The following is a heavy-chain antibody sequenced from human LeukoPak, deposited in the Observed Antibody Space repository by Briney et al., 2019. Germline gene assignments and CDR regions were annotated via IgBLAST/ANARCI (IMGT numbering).Heavy chain of an antibody. CDR1: GFNFSSSE. CDR3: VRGASGSSFGY. V-gene: IGHV3-48*03. CDR2: ISPTGSAI. Sequence: GGSLRLSCAASGFNFSSSEMNWVPQAPGKGLECFSYISPTGSAIYYADSVKVRLTISRDNAKNSLYLQMNSLRAEDTAVYYCVRGASGSSFGYWGQGTLVTVSS. D-gene: IGHD6-6*01. J-gene: IGHJ4*02.